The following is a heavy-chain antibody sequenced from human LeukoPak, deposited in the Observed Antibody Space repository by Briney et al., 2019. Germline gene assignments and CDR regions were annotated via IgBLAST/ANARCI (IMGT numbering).Heavy chain of an antibody. D-gene: IGHD4-17*01. Sequence: GGSLRLSCAASGFTFSSYAMSWLRQAPGKGLEWVSAISGSGGSTYYADSVKGRFTISRDNSKNTLYLQMNSLRAEDTAVYYCAKGSRWYGDLYYFDYWGQGTLVTVSS. CDR3: AKGSRWYGDLYYFDY. V-gene: IGHV3-23*01. J-gene: IGHJ4*02. CDR1: GFTFSSYA. CDR2: ISGSGGST.